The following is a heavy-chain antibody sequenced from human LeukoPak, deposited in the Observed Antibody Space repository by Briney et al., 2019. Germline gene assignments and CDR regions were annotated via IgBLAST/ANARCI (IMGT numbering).Heavy chain of an antibody. D-gene: IGHD3-9*01. CDR2: IYYSRSN. CDR3: ARVRYYDILTGYYGDGYFDY. Sequence: SETLSLTCTVSGGSISSYYWSWIRQPPGKGLEWLGYIYYSRSNNYNPSLKSRVTISVDTSKNQFSLKLSSVTAADTAVYYCARVRYYDILTGYYGDGYFDYWGQGTLVTVSS. V-gene: IGHV4-59*01. J-gene: IGHJ4*02. CDR1: GGSISSYY.